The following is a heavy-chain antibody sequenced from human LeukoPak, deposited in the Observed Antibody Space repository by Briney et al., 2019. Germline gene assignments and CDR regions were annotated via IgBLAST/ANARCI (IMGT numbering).Heavy chain of an antibody. CDR2: LSGSGAGT. J-gene: IGHJ4*02. Sequence: GGSLRLSCAASGFTFSSYSMNWVRQAPGKGLEWVATLSGSGAGTYYSDSVQGRFTISRDNSKRTLFLQMNSLRAEDTAFYYCAKAELGVDTFFDYWGQGTLVTVSS. D-gene: IGHD3-3*01. CDR3: AKAELGVDTFFDY. V-gene: IGHV3-23*01. CDR1: GFTFSSYS.